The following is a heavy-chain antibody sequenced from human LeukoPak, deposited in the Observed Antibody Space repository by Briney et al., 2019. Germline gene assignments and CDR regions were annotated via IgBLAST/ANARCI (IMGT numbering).Heavy chain of an antibody. D-gene: IGHD3-22*01. Sequence: KPGGSLRLSCAASGFTFGSYSMNWVRQAPGKGLEWVSSISSSSSYIYYADSVMGRFTISRDNAKNSLYLQMNSLRAEDTAVYYCARAQTDYYDSSGYYYFDAFDIWGQGTMVTVSS. V-gene: IGHV3-21*01. CDR1: GFTFGSYS. J-gene: IGHJ3*02. CDR2: ISSSSSYI. CDR3: ARAQTDYYDSSGYYYFDAFDI.